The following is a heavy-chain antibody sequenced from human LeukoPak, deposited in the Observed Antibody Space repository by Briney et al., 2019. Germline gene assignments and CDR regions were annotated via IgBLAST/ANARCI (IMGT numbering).Heavy chain of an antibody. CDR3: ARVDFWSGYPPPNYMDV. J-gene: IGHJ6*03. Sequence: ASVKVSCKASGGTFSSYAISWVRQAPGQGLEWMGGIIPTFGTANYAQKFQGRVTITTDESTSTAYMELSSLRSEDTAVYYCARVDFWSGYPPPNYMDVWGKGTTVTVSS. V-gene: IGHV1-69*05. D-gene: IGHD3-3*01. CDR1: GGTFSSYA. CDR2: IIPTFGTA.